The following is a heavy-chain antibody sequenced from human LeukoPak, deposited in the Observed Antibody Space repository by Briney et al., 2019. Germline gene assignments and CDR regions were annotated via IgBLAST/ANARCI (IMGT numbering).Heavy chain of an antibody. CDR3: AKGNTLNYICDAFDI. D-gene: IGHD1-7*01. Sequence: PGGSLRLSCAASGFTFSNCAMSWVRQAPGKGLEWVSGISGSGVSTYYADSVKGRFTISRDNSKNTLYLQMNSLRAEDTAVYYCAKGNTLNYICDAFDIWGQGTVVTVSS. CDR1: GFTFSNCA. V-gene: IGHV3-23*01. CDR2: ISGSGVST. J-gene: IGHJ3*02.